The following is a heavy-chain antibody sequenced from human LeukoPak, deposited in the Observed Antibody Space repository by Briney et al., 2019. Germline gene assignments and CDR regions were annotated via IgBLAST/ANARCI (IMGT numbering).Heavy chain of an antibody. CDR1: GFTFSSYE. D-gene: IGHD4-17*01. V-gene: IGHV3-48*03. CDR2: ISSSGSTI. CDR3: ARDYGDSPTQYYFDY. Sequence: PGGSLRLSCAASGFTFSSYEMNWVRQAPGKGLEWVSYISSSGSTIYYADSVKGRFTTSRDNAKNSLYLQMNSLRAEDTAVYYCARDYGDSPTQYYFDYWGQGTLVTVSS. J-gene: IGHJ4*02.